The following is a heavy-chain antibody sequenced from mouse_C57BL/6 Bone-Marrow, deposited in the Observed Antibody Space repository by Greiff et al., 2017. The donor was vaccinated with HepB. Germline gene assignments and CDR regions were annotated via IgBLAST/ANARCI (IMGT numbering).Heavy chain of an antibody. CDR3: ARTPGNYEYDWAY. Sequence: QVHVKQSGPELVKPGASVKISCKASGYAFSSSWMNWVKQRPGKGLEWSGRIYPGDGDTNYNGKFEGKATLTADKSSSTAYMQLSSLTSEDSAVYFCARTPGNYEYDWAYWGQGTLVTVSA. J-gene: IGHJ3*01. CDR1: GYAFSSSW. V-gene: IGHV1-82*01. CDR2: IYPGDGDT. D-gene: IGHD2-4*01.